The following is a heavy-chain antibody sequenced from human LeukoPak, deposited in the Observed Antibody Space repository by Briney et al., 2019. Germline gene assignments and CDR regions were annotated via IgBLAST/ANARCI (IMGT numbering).Heavy chain of an antibody. V-gene: IGHV3-7*01. CDR3: ATYINRMAGDV. Sequence: GGSLRLSCAASGLTFSESWVTWVRQAPGQGLEGVARINHAGGGIQYVDSVKGRFTIYRDNAKGSVYLQMNSVRAEDTSIYHCATYINRMAGDVWGQGTTVIVSS. CDR2: INHAGGGI. CDR1: GLTFSESW. J-gene: IGHJ6*02. D-gene: IGHD6-13*01.